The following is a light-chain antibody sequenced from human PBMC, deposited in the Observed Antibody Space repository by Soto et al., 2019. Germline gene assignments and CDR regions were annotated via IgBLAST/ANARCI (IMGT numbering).Light chain of an antibody. CDR1: QSVSSY. J-gene: IGKJ1*01. Sequence: EIVLTQSPATLSLSPGERATLSCRASQSVSSYLAWYQQKPGQAPRLLIYDASNRATGIPARFSGSGSGTDFTLTISRLEPEDFAVYSCQQYGSSPTTFGQGTKVDIK. CDR3: QQYGSSPTT. V-gene: IGKV3-11*01. CDR2: DAS.